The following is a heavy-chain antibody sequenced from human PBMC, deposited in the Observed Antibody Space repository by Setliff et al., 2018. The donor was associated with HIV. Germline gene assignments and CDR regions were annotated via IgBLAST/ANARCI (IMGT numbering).Heavy chain of an antibody. CDR3: ARVAGYCSGGSCYSAYYYYGMDV. J-gene: IGHJ6*02. CDR2: IWYDGSDK. Sequence: GGSLRLSCVASGFRFSTYGMHWVRQAPGKGLEWVTFIWYDGSDKYYVDSVKGRFTISRDNAKNSLYLQMNSLRAEDTAVYYCARVAGYCSGGSCYSAYYYYGMDVWGQGTTVTVSS. CDR1: GFRFSTYG. V-gene: IGHV3-33*01. D-gene: IGHD2-15*01.